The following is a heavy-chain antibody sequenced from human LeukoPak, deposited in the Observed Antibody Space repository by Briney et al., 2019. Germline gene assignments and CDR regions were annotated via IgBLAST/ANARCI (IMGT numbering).Heavy chain of an antibody. CDR2: IYYSGST. V-gene: IGHV4-39*07. J-gene: IGHJ4*02. D-gene: IGHD4-11*01. Sequence: SETLSLTCTVSGGSISSSSYYWGWIRQPPGKGLEWIGSIYYSGSTYYNPSLKSRVTISVDTSKNQFSLKLSSVTTADTAVYYCARRPSNYFDYWGQGTLVTVSS. CDR3: ARRPSNYFDY. CDR1: GGSISSSSYY.